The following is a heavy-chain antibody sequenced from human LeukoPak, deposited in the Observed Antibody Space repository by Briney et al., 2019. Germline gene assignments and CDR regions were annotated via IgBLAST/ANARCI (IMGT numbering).Heavy chain of an antibody. J-gene: IGHJ4*02. V-gene: IGHV4-34*01. D-gene: IGHD5-18*01. CDR3: ASSTPWIQLWYGRDY. CDR2: INHSGST. CDR1: GGSFSGYY. Sequence: SETLSLPCAVSGGSFSGYYWSWIRQPPGKGLEWIGEINHSGSTNYNPSLKSRVTISVDTSKNQFSLKLSSVTAADTAVYYCASSTPWIQLWYGRDYWGQGTLVTVSS.